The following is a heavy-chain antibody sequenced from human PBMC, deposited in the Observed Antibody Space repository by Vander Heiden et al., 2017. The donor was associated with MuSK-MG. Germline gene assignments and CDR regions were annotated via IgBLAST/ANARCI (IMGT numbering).Heavy chain of an antibody. CDR3: ARVGSGDCYPYIDY. CDR2: ISSSSSYI. J-gene: IGHJ4*02. CDR1: GFTFSSYS. D-gene: IGHD2-21*01. V-gene: IGHV3-21*01. Sequence: EVQLVESGGGLVTPGGSLRLSCAASGFTFSSYSMNWVRQAPGKGLEWVSSISSSSSYIYYADSVKGRFTISRDNAKNSLYLQMNSMRAEDTAVYYCARVGSGDCYPYIDYWGQGTLVTVSS.